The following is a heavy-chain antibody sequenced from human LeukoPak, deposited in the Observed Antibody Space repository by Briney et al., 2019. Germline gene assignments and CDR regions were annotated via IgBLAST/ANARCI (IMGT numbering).Heavy chain of an antibody. CDR2: INLTMGDT. Sequence: GASVKVSCKASGYAFTSYGISWVRQAPGQGLEGWEWINLTMGDTNYAQKFQGRVTMTRDTSISTAYMELSRLRSDDTAVYYCASSDGWCGAILPDCYYYMDVWGKGTTVTVSS. D-gene: IGHD2-21*01. CDR3: ASSDGWCGAILPDCYYYMDV. V-gene: IGHV1-2*02. J-gene: IGHJ6*03. CDR1: GYAFTSYG.